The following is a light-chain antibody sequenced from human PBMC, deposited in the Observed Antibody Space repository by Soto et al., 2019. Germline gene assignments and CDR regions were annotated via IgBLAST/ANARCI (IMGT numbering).Light chain of an antibody. CDR3: LAYGRGGALL. J-gene: IGLJ3*02. CDR1: SSNVGSYKL. CDR2: EVN. Sequence: QSALTQPASVSGSPGQSITISCTGTSSNVGSYKLVSWYQQHPGKAPKLMIFEVNKRPSGVSNRFSGSKSGNTASLTISGLQSEDDADYYCLAYGRGGALLFGGGTKLTVL. V-gene: IGLV2-14*02.